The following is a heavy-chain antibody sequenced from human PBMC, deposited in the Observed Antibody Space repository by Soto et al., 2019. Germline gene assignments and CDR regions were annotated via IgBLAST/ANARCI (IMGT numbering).Heavy chain of an antibody. Sequence: GESLKISCKGSGYSFTSYWIGWVRQMPGKGLEWMGIIYPGDSDTRYSPSFQGQVTISADKSISTAYLQWSSLKASDTAMYYCARTLDTAMAEYYFDDWGQGTLVTVSS. J-gene: IGHJ4*02. CDR3: ARTLDTAMAEYYFDD. CDR2: IYPGDSDT. CDR1: GYSFTSYW. D-gene: IGHD5-18*01. V-gene: IGHV5-51*01.